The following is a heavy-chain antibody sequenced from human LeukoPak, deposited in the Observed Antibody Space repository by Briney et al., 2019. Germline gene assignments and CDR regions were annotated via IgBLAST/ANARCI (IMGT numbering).Heavy chain of an antibody. V-gene: IGHV4-39*01. J-gene: IGHJ4*02. CDR1: GGSISSSSYY. D-gene: IGHD3-3*01. CDR2: IYYSGST. Sequence: MPSETLSLTCTVSGGSISSSSYYWGWIRQPPGKGLEWIGSIYYSGSTYYNPSLKGRVTISVDTSKNQFSLKLSSVTAADTAVYYCARLHYDFWSGYDYWGQGTLVTVSS. CDR3: ARLHYDFWSGYDY.